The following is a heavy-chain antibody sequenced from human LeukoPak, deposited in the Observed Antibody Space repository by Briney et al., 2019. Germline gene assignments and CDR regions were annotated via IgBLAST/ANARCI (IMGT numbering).Heavy chain of an antibody. J-gene: IGHJ4*02. V-gene: IGHV4-4*02. Sequence: SETLPLTCAVSGDSISSSNWWTWVRQPPGKELEWIGEIYHSGSTNYNPSLKSRVTISVDKSKNQFSLKLSSVTAADTAMYYCARVGAGVDFDYWGQGTLVTVSS. CDR3: ARVGAGVDFDY. CDR1: GDSISSSNW. D-gene: IGHD3-10*01. CDR2: IYHSGST.